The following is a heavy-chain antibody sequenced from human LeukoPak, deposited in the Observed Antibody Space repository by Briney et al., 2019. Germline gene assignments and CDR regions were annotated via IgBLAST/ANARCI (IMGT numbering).Heavy chain of an antibody. CDR1: GYSFTSYW. Sequence: GESLKISCKGSGYSFTSYWIGWVRQMPGKGLEWRGIIYPGYSDTRYSPSFQGQVTISADKSTSTAYLQWSSLKASDTAMYYCASREDPSSPFYYMDVWGKGTTVTVSS. V-gene: IGHV5-51*01. D-gene: IGHD6-6*01. CDR3: ASREDPSSPFYYMDV. J-gene: IGHJ6*03. CDR2: IYPGYSDT.